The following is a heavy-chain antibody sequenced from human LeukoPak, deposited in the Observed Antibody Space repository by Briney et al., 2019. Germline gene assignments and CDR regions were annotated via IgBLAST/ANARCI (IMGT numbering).Heavy chain of an antibody. D-gene: IGHD3-10*01. V-gene: IGHV4-59*08. J-gene: IGHJ6*02. CDR2: IYYSGST. CDR1: GGSISSYY. Sequence: SETLSLTCTVSGGSISSYYWSWIRQPSGKGLEWIGYIYYSGSTNYNPSLKSRVTISVDTSKNQFSLKLSSVTAGDTAVYYCARRSGLLWFGGRYYDGLDVWGQGTTVTVSS. CDR3: ARRSGLLWFGGRYYDGLDV.